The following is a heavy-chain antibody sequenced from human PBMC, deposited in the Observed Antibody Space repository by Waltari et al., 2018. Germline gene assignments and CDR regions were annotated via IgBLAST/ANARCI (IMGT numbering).Heavy chain of an antibody. CDR3: ASSWGKGWFDP. J-gene: IGHJ5*02. D-gene: IGHD7-27*01. CDR1: GGSISSYY. CDR2: IYYSGST. Sequence: QVQLQESGPGLVKPSETLSLTCPVSGGSISSYYWRWIRQPPGKGLEWIGYIYYSGSTNYNPSLKSRVTISVDTSKNQFSLKLSSVTAADTAVYYCASSWGKGWFDPWGQGTLVTVSS. V-gene: IGHV4-59*01.